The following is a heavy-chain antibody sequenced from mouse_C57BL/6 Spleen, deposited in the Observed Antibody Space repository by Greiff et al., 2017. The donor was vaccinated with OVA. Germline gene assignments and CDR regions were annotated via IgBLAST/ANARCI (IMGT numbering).Heavy chain of an antibody. CDR1: GYTFTSYW. V-gene: IGHV1-64*01. D-gene: IGHD1-1*01. CDR3: ASITTEVYYFDY. Sequence: VQLQQPGAELVKPGASVKLSCKASGYTFTSYWMHWVKQRPGQGLEWIGIIHPNSGSTNYNEKFKSKATLTVDKSSSTAYMQLSSLTSEDSAVYYCASITTEVYYFDYWGQGTTLTVSS. J-gene: IGHJ2*01. CDR2: IHPNSGST.